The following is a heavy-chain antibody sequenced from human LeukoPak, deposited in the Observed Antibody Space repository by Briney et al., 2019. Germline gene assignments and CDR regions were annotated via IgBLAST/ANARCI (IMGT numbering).Heavy chain of an antibody. CDR1: GYTFTSYG. Sequence: ASVKVSCKASGYTFTSYGISWVRQAPGQGLEWMGWVSAYNGNTNYAQKLQGRVTMTTDTSTSTAYMELRSLRSDDTAVYYCARAVLLWFGKNWCDPWGQGTLVTVS. CDR2: VSAYNGNT. D-gene: IGHD3-10*01. V-gene: IGHV1-18*01. J-gene: IGHJ5*02. CDR3: ARAVLLWFGKNWCDP.